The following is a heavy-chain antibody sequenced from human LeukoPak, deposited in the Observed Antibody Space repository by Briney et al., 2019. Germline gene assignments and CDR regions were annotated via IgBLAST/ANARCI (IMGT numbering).Heavy chain of an antibody. J-gene: IGHJ6*02. D-gene: IGHD1-26*01. V-gene: IGHV3-23*01. CDR2: ISSIGGTT. Sequence: GGSLRLSCEASGLTFSSYAMSWVRQAPGKGLEWVSGISSIGGTTYYADSVKGRFTISRDNSKDTLYLQMNSMRAEDTGVYYCAKDFSSWGPSGMDVWGQGTTVTVSS. CDR1: GLTFSSYA. CDR3: AKDFSSWGPSGMDV.